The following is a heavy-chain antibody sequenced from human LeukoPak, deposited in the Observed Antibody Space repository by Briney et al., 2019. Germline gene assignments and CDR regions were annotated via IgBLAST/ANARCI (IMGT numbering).Heavy chain of an antibody. J-gene: IGHJ6*02. V-gene: IGHV5-51*01. Sequence: GESLKISCKASGYSFNDYWIGLVRQMPGKGLEWMGMIYPDDPDTRYSRSFQGQVTISADKSIKTAFLQWSSLEASDTAMYYCAKSARGYCSSSSCFGYYGMDVWGQGTTDTVSS. CDR1: GYSFNDYW. CDR3: AKSARGYCSSSSCFGYYGMDV. CDR2: IYPDDPDT. D-gene: IGHD2-2*01.